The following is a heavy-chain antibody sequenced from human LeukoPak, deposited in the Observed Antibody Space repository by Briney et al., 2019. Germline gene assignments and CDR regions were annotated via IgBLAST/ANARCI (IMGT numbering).Heavy chain of an antibody. D-gene: IGHD2-21*01. J-gene: IGHJ4*02. CDR1: GDSISSYY. CDR3: ARPRIPYFDY. V-gene: IGHV4-59*08. Sequence: SETLSLPFPVSGDSISSYYWSWIRQPPGKGLEWIAYLYYSGSTHYNPSLKSRLTISVDTSKNQFSLKLSSVTATDTAVYYCARPRIPYFDYWGQGTLVTVSS. CDR2: LYYSGST.